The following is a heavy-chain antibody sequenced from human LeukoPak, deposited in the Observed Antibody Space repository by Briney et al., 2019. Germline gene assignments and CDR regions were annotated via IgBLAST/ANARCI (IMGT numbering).Heavy chain of an antibody. D-gene: IGHD2-2*01. Sequence: ASVKVSCKASGYTFTSYYMHWVRQAPGQGLEWMGIINPSGGSTSYAQKFQGRVTITADKSTSTAYMELSSLRSEDTAVYYCARDVWRTSLRYYMDVWGKGTTVTVSS. V-gene: IGHV1-46*01. J-gene: IGHJ6*03. CDR1: GYTFTSYY. CDR2: INPSGGST. CDR3: ARDVWRTSLRYYMDV.